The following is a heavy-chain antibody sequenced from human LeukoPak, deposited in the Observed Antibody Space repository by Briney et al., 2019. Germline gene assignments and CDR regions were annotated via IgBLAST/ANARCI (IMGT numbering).Heavy chain of an antibody. CDR1: EFSFSGYA. V-gene: IGHV3-64D*09. CDR3: VKGGYYDSSGFPEYFQD. Sequence: GGSLRLSCSASEFSFSGYAMHWVRQGPGKGLEHVSTISSNGASTYYADSAKGRFTISRDNSKNTLYLQLSSLSAEDTAVYYCVKGGYYDSSGFPEYFQDWGQGTLVSASS. J-gene: IGHJ1*01. CDR2: ISSNGAST. D-gene: IGHD3-22*01.